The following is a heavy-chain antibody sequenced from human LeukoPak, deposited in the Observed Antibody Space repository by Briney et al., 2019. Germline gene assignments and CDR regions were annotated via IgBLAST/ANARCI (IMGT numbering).Heavy chain of an antibody. V-gene: IGHV4-59*01. J-gene: IGHJ4*02. CDR2: IYYSGST. CDR3: ARVGYA. CDR1: GGSISSYY. D-gene: IGHD2-15*01. Sequence: AETLSLTCTVSGGSISSYYWSWIRQPPGKGLEWIGYIYYSGSTNYIPSLKSRVTISVDTSKNQFSLKLSSVTAADTAVYYCARVGYAWGQGTLVTVSS.